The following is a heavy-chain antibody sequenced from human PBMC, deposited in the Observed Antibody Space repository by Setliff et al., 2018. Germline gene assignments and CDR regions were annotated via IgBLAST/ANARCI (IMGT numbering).Heavy chain of an antibody. V-gene: IGHV4-39*07. D-gene: IGHD1-26*01. CDR1: GGSVSRTVYY. Sequence: SQTLSLTCSVAGGSVSRTVYYWGWVRQSPGKGPEWVASIRDRGNTAYNPSLRSRLTISIDTSENQFSMKLTPVTAADTAVYYCVRDLSGGQELWGQGTMVTVSS. J-gene: IGHJ3*01. CDR3: VRDLSGGQEL. CDR2: IRDRGNT.